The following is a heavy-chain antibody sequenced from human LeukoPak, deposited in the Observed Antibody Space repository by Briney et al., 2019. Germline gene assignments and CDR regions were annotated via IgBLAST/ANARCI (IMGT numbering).Heavy chain of an antibody. CDR2: INHSGTNT. Sequence: PSETLSLTCAVYGGSFSGYYWSWIRQPPGKGLEWIAEINHSGTNTNYSPSVKSRLIISVDTSKNQFSLKVSSGTAADTAVYYCARGAGKKWEFGGQGTLVTVSS. CDR3: ARGAGKKWEF. V-gene: IGHV4-34*01. CDR1: GGSFSGYY. D-gene: IGHD1-26*01. J-gene: IGHJ4*02.